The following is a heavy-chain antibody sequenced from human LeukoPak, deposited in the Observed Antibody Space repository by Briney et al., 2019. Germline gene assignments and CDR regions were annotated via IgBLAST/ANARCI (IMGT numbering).Heavy chain of an antibody. Sequence: TSETLSLTCTVSGGSISSGSYYWSWIRQPAGKGLEWIGRIYTSGSTNYNPSLKSRVTISVDTSKNQFSLKLSSVTAADTAVYYCAREDMNSSLSRVVLTGVFPQPGRYGYYYYYMDAWGKGTTVTVSS. J-gene: IGHJ6*03. CDR2: IYTSGST. CDR3: AREDMNSSLSRVVLTGVFPQPGRYGYYYYYMDA. D-gene: IGHD6-6*01. V-gene: IGHV4-61*02. CDR1: GGSISSGSYY.